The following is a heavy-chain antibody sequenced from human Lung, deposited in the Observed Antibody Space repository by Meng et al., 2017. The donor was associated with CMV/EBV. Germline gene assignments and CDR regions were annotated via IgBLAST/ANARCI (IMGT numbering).Heavy chain of an antibody. V-gene: IGHV1-69*10. CDR3: AGRGPYGRVLNV. CDR1: GYTFSNYD. CDR2: IIPYLDES. Sequence: SVKVSCKASGYTFSNYDIIWVRQASGQGLEWMGGIIPYLDESNYAQTFQGRLTITSDRSTAAFMELTSLRSEDTAVYFCAGRGPYGRVLNVWGQGTLVTVSS. D-gene: IGHD3-10*01. J-gene: IGHJ3*01.